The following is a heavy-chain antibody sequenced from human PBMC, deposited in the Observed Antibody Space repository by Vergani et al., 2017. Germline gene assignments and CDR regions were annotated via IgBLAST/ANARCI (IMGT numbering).Heavy chain of an antibody. CDR1: GASISSGNSY. Sequence: QVQLQESGPGVVKPSQTLSLTCSVSGASISSGNSYWSWIRQTPGKGLEWIGYIAHTGASYYNPSLRSRPSISLDTSRNQFSLKLTSVTAEDTAVYFCAREELRFSRTLDSWGQGTQVTVSS. D-gene: IGHD5-12*01. V-gene: IGHV4-30-4*08. J-gene: IGHJ4*02. CDR3: AREELRFSRTLDS. CDR2: IAHTGAS.